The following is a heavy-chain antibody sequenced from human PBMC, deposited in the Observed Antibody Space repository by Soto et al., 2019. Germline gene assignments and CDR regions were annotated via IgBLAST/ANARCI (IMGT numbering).Heavy chain of an antibody. J-gene: IGHJ4*02. V-gene: IGHV1-2*02. CDR2: INPKSGGT. Sequence: ASVKVSCKASGYTFTVYYMHWVRQAPGQGLEWMGWINPKSGGTMYPQKFQGRVTMTWDTSISTAYMALTRLRSDDTAVYYRARDLAKGGGSAGFDYWGQGTLVTVSS. D-gene: IGHD1-26*01. CDR3: ARDLAKGGGSAGFDY. CDR1: GYTFTVYY.